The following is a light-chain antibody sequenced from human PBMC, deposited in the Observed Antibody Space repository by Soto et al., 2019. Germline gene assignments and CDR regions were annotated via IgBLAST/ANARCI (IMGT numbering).Light chain of an antibody. J-gene: IGKJ1*01. CDR2: DAS. CDR1: QSVSNNY. CDR3: QQRYNWPLT. Sequence: DIVLPHSPGPLSLSPGARATLSGRASQSVSNNYLAWYQQKPGQAPRLLIYDASSRATGIPARFSGRGSATDFTLTISSLEPEDFAIYYCQQRYNWPLTVGQGTKVDIK. V-gene: IGKV3-11*01.